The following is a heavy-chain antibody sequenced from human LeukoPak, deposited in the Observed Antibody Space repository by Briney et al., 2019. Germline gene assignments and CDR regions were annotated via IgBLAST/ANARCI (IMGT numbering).Heavy chain of an antibody. V-gene: IGHV1-8*01. Sequence: ASVKVSCKASGFTFTSYDINWERQASGQGLEWMGWMNPNNGNTGYAQKFQGRVTMTRDTSISTAYMELRDLRSEDTAVYYCVRDGEGVAISVNYWFDPWGQGTLVTVSS. CDR3: VRDGEGVAISVNYWFDP. J-gene: IGHJ5*02. D-gene: IGHD3-10*01. CDR1: GFTFTSYD. CDR2: MNPNNGNT.